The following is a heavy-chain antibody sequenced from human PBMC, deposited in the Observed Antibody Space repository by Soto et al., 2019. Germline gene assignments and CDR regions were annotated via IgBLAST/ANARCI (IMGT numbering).Heavy chain of an antibody. CDR2: INPSGGST. CDR3: ARGPGIRRWLDP. CDR1: GYTFTSDY. J-gene: IGHJ5*02. V-gene: IGHV1-46*03. Sequence: ASVTVSCKASGYTFTSDYMHWVRQALGQGLGWMGIINPSGGSTSYAQKFQGRVTMTRDTSTSTVYIELSSLRSEDTAVYYCARGPGIRRWLDPWGQGTLVTVSS. D-gene: IGHD3-3*02.